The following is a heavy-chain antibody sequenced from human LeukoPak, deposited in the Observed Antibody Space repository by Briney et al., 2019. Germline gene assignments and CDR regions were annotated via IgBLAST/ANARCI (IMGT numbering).Heavy chain of an antibody. J-gene: IGHJ4*02. Sequence: GGSLRLSCAASGFTFSSYSMNWVRQAPGKGLEWVSSISSSSSYIYYADSVKGRFPISRDNAKNSLYLQMNSLRAEDTAVYYCARDTPGGAGFDYWGQGTLVTVSS. V-gene: IGHV3-21*01. D-gene: IGHD1-26*01. CDR1: GFTFSSYS. CDR2: ISSSSSYI. CDR3: ARDTPGGAGFDY.